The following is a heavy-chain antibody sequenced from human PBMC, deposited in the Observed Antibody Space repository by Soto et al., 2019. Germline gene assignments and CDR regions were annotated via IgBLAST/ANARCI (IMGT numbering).Heavy chain of an antibody. CDR2: IDNSGGIT. J-gene: IGHJ4*02. CDR3: AKSPGMYYYDSSGYYHYDY. V-gene: IGHV3-23*05. CDR1: GFTFSTYA. Sequence: GSLRLSCAASGFTFSTYAMSWVRQAPGKGLEWVSTIDNSGGITYYADSVKGRFTISRDNSKNTLYLQMNSLRAEDTAVYYCAKSPGMYYYDSSGYYHYDYWGQGTLVTVSS. D-gene: IGHD3-22*01.